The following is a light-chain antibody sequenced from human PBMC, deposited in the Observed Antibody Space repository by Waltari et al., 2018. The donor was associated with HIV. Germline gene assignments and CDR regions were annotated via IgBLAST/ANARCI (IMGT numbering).Light chain of an antibody. Sequence: EIVLTQSPGALSLSPGERATLSCRASQSVSSSHLAWYQQRPGQAPRLLTYGTSSRATGIPDRFSGSGSGTDFTLTISRLEPEDFAVYYCQQYGSSAPLTFGGGTKVEIK. V-gene: IGKV3-20*01. CDR3: QQYGSSAPLT. CDR2: GTS. J-gene: IGKJ4*01. CDR1: QSVSSSH.